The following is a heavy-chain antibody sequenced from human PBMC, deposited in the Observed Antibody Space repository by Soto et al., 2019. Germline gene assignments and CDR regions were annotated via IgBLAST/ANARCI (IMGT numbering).Heavy chain of an antibody. CDR3: AKDGGRSSGCYD. CDR2: ISGSGGTT. Sequence: EVQLSESGGGLVQPGGSLRLSCAASGFTFSSYAMSWVRQAPGKGLEWVSAISGSGGTTYYADSVKGRFTISRDNSKNTLYLLMNSLRAEDTAVYYCAKDGGRSSGCYDWGQGTLVTVSS. V-gene: IGHV3-23*01. J-gene: IGHJ4*02. D-gene: IGHD6-19*01. CDR1: GFTFSSYA.